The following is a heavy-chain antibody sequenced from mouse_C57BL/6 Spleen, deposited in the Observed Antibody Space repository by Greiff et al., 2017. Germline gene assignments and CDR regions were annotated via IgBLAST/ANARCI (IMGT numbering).Heavy chain of an antibody. Sequence: QVQLQQPGAELVKPGASVKLSCKASGYTFTSYWMQWVKQRPGHGLKWIGEIDHSDSYTNYNQKFKGKATLTVDTSSRTAYMQLSSLTSEDSAVYYCARRIGIYDCYYYYAMDYWGQGTSVTVSS. J-gene: IGHJ4*01. CDR3: ARRIGIYDCYYYYAMDY. CDR1: GYTFTSYW. CDR2: IDHSDSYT. D-gene: IGHD2-3*01. V-gene: IGHV1-50*01.